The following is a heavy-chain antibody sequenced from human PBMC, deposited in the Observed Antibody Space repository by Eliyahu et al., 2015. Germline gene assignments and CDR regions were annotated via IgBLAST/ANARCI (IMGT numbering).Heavy chain of an antibody. J-gene: IGHJ3*02. CDR2: ISSSSSYI. V-gene: IGHV3-21*01. CDR1: GFTFSXYS. D-gene: IGHD6-13*01. CDR3: ARDYSSSWPLDAFDI. Sequence: EVQLVESGGGLVKPGGSLRLSCXASGFTFSXYSMNWVRQAPGKGLEWVSSISSSSSYIYYADSVKGRFTISRDNAKNSLYLQMNSLRAEDTAVYYCARDYSSSWPLDAFDIWGQGTMVTVSS.